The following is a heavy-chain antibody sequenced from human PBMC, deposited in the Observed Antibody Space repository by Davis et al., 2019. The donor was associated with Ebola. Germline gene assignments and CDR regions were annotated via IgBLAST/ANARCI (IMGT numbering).Heavy chain of an antibody. CDR2: INHSGST. D-gene: IGHD1-26*01. Sequence: MPSETLSLTCAVSGGSFSGYYWSWIRQPPGKGLEWIGEINHSGSTNYNPSLKSRVTISVDTSKNQFPLKLSSVTAADTAVYYCARGVGATTGWFDPWGQGTLVTVSS. CDR3: ARGVGATTGWFDP. V-gene: IGHV4-34*01. J-gene: IGHJ5*02. CDR1: GGSFSGYY.